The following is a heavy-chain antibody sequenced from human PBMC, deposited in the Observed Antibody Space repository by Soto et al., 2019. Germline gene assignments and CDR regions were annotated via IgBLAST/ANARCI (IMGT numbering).Heavy chain of an antibody. D-gene: IGHD3-22*01. CDR2: IYYSGST. V-gene: IGHV4-59*07. CDR3: AGSGYYHNSGMDV. Sequence: SGTMYITRTASSETMYIYFWSWLRQPPGKGLEWIGYIYYSGSTNYNPSLKSRVTISVDTSKNQFSLKLSSVTAADTAVYYCAGSGYYHNSGMDVWGQGTTVTVSS. J-gene: IGHJ6*02. CDR1: SETMYIYF.